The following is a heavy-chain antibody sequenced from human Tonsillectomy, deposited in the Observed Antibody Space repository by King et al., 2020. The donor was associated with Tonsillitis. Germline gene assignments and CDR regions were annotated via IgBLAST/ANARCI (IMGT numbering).Heavy chain of an antibody. J-gene: IGHJ3*02. CDR2: IKSKGGGGTT. CDR3: THDKTKHGAFDI. Sequence: VQLVESGGGLAKPGGSLTLSCVVSGSTFSDAWMRDAWMSWVRQAPGKGLELIGHIKSKGGGGTTDYAAPVKGRFTISRDDSRNTIFLQMNNLKTEDTARYYCTHDKTKHGAFDIWGQGTMVTVSS. D-gene: IGHD3-22*01. V-gene: IGHV3-15*01. CDR1: GSTFSDAWMRDAW.